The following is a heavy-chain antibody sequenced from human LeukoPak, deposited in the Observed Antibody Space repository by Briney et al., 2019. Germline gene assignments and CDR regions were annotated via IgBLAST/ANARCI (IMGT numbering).Heavy chain of an antibody. Sequence: GGSLRLSCAASGFTFSSYGMSWVRQAPGKGLEWVSAISGSGGTTYYADSVKGRFTISRDNSKNTLYLQMNSLRAEDTAMYFCVRDVGAVRGEVYFDYWGQGTLVTVSS. V-gene: IGHV3-23*01. D-gene: IGHD3-10*01. J-gene: IGHJ4*02. CDR1: GFTFSSYG. CDR3: VRDVGAVRGEVYFDY. CDR2: ISGSGGTT.